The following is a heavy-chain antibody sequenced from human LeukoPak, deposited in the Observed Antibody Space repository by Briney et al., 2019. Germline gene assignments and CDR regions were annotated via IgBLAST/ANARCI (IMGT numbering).Heavy chain of an antibody. V-gene: IGHV3-7*01. D-gene: IGHD2-21*01. CDR2: MKQDGSEK. Sequence: GGSLRLSCAASGFTFSSYAMSWVRQAPGKGLEWVANMKQDGSEKYYVDSVKGRFTISRDNAKNSLYLQMNSLRAEDTAVYYCARGVGGADYWGQGTLVTVSS. CDR1: GFTFSSYA. CDR3: ARGVGGADY. J-gene: IGHJ4*02.